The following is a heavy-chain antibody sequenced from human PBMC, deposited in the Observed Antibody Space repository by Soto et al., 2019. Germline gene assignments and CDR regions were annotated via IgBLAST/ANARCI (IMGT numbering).Heavy chain of an antibody. V-gene: IGHV4-34*01. Sequence: SETLSLTCAVYGGSFSGYYWSWIRQPPGKGLEWIGEINHSGSTNYNPSLKSRVTISVDTSKNQFSLKLSSVTAADTAVYYCARGRGYSSSWYYYYYYMDVWGKGTTVTVSS. CDR2: INHSGST. CDR1: GGSFSGYY. J-gene: IGHJ6*03. D-gene: IGHD6-13*01. CDR3: ARGRGYSSSWYYYYYYMDV.